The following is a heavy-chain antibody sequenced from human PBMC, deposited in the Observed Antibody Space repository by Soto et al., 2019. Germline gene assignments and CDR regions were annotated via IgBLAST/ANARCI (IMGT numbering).Heavy chain of an antibody. J-gene: IGHJ3*01. CDR2: IGIGSSTK. Sequence: GGSLRLSCAASGFTFRNYGMNWVRQAPGKGLEWVSYIGIGSSTKYYADSVKGRFTISRDNAKNSLYLQMNSLRAEDTAVYYCARDQLYYNDISGRPLNAFDVWGEGTMVTVSS. D-gene: IGHD3-22*01. CDR1: GFTFRNYG. CDR3: ARDQLYYNDISGRPLNAFDV. V-gene: IGHV3-48*01.